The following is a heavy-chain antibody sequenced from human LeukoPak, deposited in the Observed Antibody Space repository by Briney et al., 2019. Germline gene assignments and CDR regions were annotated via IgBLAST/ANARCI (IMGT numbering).Heavy chain of an antibody. CDR3: ARVLDLSKRGLDAFDI. CDR2: VYYSGST. D-gene: IGHD3-16*01. J-gene: IGHJ3*02. CDR1: GGSISSDH. V-gene: IGHV4-59*01. Sequence: PSETLSLTCTVSGGSISSDHWNWIRQPPGKGLEWIGYVYYSGSTNYNPSLKSRVTISVDTSKKQFSLKLSSATAADTAVYYCARVLDLSKRGLDAFDIWGQGTMVTVSS.